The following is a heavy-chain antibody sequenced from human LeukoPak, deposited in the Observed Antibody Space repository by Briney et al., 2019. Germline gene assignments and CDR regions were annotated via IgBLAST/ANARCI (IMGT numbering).Heavy chain of an antibody. J-gene: IGHJ4*02. V-gene: IGHV4-59*01. Sequence: PSETLSLTCTVSGGSISSYYWGWIRQPPGKGLEWIGYIYYSGSTNYNPSLKSRVTISVDTSKNQFSLKLSPVTAADTAVYYCARGLRYFDWFHDYWGQGTLVTVSS. D-gene: IGHD3-9*01. CDR1: GGSISSYY. CDR2: IYYSGST. CDR3: ARGLRYFDWFHDY.